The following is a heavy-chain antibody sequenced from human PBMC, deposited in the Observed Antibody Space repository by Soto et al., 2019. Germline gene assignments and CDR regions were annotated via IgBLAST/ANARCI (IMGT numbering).Heavy chain of an antibody. Sequence: SVGSLRLSCAASGFSFGSYALSWVRHSPGKGLEWVSTISGSDGKTFYADSVKGRFSISRDTSQSTLYLQMNSLRADDTAIYYCARWSYLDYWGQGTRFTVSS. D-gene: IGHD3-3*01. CDR2: ISGSDGKT. J-gene: IGHJ4*02. CDR3: ARWSYLDY. CDR1: GFSFGSYA. V-gene: IGHV3-23*01.